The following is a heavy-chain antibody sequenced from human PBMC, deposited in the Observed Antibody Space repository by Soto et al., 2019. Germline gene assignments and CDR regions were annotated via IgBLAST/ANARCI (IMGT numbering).Heavy chain of an antibody. D-gene: IGHD6-6*01. V-gene: IGHV1-3*01. Sequence: ASVKVSCKXSGYTFTSYAMHWVRQAPGQRLEWMGWINAGNGNTKYSQKFQGRVTITRDTSASTAYMELSSLGSEDTAVYYCASSSSSSGGWAYWGQGTLVTVSS. J-gene: IGHJ4*02. CDR2: INAGNGNT. CDR1: GYTFTSYA. CDR3: ASSSSSSGGWAY.